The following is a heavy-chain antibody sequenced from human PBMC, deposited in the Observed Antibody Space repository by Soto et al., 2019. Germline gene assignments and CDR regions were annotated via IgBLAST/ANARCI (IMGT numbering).Heavy chain of an antibody. CDR3: ARGRERFLIATMGDFDY. J-gene: IGHJ4*02. CDR1: GFTFSAYS. V-gene: IGHV3-21*01. CDR2: ISSSANYI. D-gene: IGHD3-16*01. Sequence: EVQLVESGGGLVKPGGSLRLSCAASGFTFSAYSINWVRQAPGRGLEWVSSISSSANYIKYADSVKGRFTISRDNAKNSLSLQMKSLRAEDTAVYYCARGRERFLIATMGDFDYWGQGTLVIVSS.